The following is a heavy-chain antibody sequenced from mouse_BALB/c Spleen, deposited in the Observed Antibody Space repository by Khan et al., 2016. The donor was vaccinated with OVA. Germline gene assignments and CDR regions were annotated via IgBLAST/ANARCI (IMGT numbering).Heavy chain of an antibody. Sequence: VQLQQSGNELIRPGTSVKMSCKASGYTFTNYWLGWVKQRPGHGLEWIGDIYPTGYFTNYNEKFKGKATLTVDTSSNTAYMQLSGLTSEDSAVDFCTRWATWFFDVWGAGTTVTVSS. V-gene: IGHV1-63*02. CDR3: TRWATWFFDV. CDR2: IYPTGYFT. J-gene: IGHJ1*01. D-gene: IGHD3-1*01. CDR1: GYTFTNYW.